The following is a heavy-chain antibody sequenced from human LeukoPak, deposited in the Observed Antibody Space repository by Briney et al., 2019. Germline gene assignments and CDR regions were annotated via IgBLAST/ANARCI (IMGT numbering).Heavy chain of an antibody. Sequence: ASVKVSCEVSGYTLTELSMHWVRQAPGKGPEWMGGFDPEDGETIYAQKFQGRVTVTEDTSTDTAYMELSSLRSEDTAVYYCATPGNNPTLSRFDYWGQGTLVTVSS. J-gene: IGHJ4*02. CDR3: ATPGNNPTLSRFDY. D-gene: IGHD1-1*01. V-gene: IGHV1-24*01. CDR2: FDPEDGET. CDR1: GYTLTELS.